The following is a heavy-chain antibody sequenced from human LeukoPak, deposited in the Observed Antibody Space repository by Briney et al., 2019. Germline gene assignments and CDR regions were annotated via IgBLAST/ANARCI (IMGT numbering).Heavy chain of an antibody. CDR3: AKDRSGSYGVRGYFDY. V-gene: IGHV3-30*18. J-gene: IGHJ4*02. CDR2: ISYDGSNK. CDR1: GFTFSSYG. Sequence: GGSLRLSCAASGFTFSSYGMHWVRQAPGKGLELVAVISYDGSNKYYADSVKGRFTISRDNSKNTLYLQTNSLRAEDTAVYFCAKDRSGSYGVRGYFDYWGQGNLVTVSS. D-gene: IGHD3-16*01.